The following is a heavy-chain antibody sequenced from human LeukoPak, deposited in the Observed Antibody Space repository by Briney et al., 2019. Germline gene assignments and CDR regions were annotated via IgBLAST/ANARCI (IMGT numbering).Heavy chain of an antibody. D-gene: IGHD2-15*01. V-gene: IGHV1-69*05. CDR2: IIPICGTA. J-gene: IGHJ4*02. Sequence: ASVKVSCKASGGTFSSYAIRWVRQAPGQGLEWMGRIIPICGTANYAQKFQGRVTITTDESTSTAYMELSSLRSEDTAVYYCARGLCSGGSCYSPFDYWGQGTLVTVSS. CDR3: ARGLCSGGSCYSPFDY. CDR1: GGTFSSYA.